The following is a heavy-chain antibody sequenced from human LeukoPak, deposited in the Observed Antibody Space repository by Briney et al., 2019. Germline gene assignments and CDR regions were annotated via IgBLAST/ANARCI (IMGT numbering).Heavy chain of an antibody. V-gene: IGHV3-30*02. CDR2: IQYDGSGK. J-gene: IGHJ4*02. D-gene: IGHD2-2*01. Sequence: PGGSLRLSCGASGFTFSSYGMHWVRQAPGKGLEWVAFIQYDGSGKYYADSTKGRFTISRDNSKNTLFLQMNSLRGEDTAVYYCVRGPYALYWGQGTLVSVSS. CDR3: VRGPYALY. CDR1: GFTFSSYG.